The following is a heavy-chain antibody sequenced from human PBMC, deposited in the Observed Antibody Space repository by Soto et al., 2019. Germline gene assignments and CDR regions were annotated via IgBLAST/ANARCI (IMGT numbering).Heavy chain of an antibody. CDR1: GFTFSSSG. V-gene: IGHV3-21*01. Sequence: EVQLVESGGALVKPGGSLRLSCLVSGFTFSSSGMNWVRQAPGKGLEWVSFISNSGSYIYYADSVKGRVTISRDNASNALYLQMNSLRAEDTAVYYCARASGRSLRQGYFDYWGQGTLVTVSS. CDR3: ARASGRSLRQGYFDY. CDR2: ISNSGSYI. D-gene: IGHD1-1*01. J-gene: IGHJ4*02.